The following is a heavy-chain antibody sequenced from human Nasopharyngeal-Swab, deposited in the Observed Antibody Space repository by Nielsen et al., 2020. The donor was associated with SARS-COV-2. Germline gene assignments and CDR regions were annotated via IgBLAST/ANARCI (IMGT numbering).Heavy chain of an antibody. V-gene: IGHV1-3*01. CDR3: ARVLLCFGEGRGGSAFDI. CDR1: GYTFTSYA. D-gene: IGHD3-10*01. J-gene: IGHJ3*02. CDR2: INAGNGNT. Sequence: ASVKVSCKASGYTFTSYAMHWVRQAPGQRLEWMGWINAGNGNTKYSQKFQGRVTITRDTSASTAYMELSSLRSEDTAVYYCARVLLCFGEGRGGSAFDIWGQGTMVTVSS.